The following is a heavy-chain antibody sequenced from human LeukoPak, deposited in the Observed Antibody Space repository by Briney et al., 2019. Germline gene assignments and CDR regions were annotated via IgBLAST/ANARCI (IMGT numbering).Heavy chain of an antibody. D-gene: IGHD2-15*01. CDR1: GFTFSNYG. J-gene: IGHJ4*02. Sequence: GGSLRLSCAASGFTFSNYGMSWVRQAPGKGLEWVSAIGGSGDNTYYADSVKGRFTISRDNSKNTLYLQMNSLRAEDTAVYYCAKDFVVVPGLVNYFDSWGQGTLVTVSA. CDR2: IGGSGDNT. V-gene: IGHV3-23*01. CDR3: AKDFVVVPGLVNYFDS.